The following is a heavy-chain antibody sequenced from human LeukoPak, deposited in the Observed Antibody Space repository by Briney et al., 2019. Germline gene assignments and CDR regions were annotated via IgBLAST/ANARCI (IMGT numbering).Heavy chain of an antibody. CDR3: ARRGSSLRNDFDY. D-gene: IGHD6-13*01. Sequence: GGSLRLSCAASGFTFSSYWMNWARQAPGKGLEWVANINQDGSQKYYVDSVKGRFTISRDNAKNSLYLQMNSLRAEDTAVYYCARRGSSLRNDFDYWGQGTLVIVSS. J-gene: IGHJ4*02. CDR2: INQDGSQK. V-gene: IGHV3-7*03. CDR1: GFTFSSYW.